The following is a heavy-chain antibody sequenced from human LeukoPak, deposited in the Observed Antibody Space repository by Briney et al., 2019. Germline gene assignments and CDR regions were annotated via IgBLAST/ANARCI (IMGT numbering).Heavy chain of an antibody. V-gene: IGHV1-46*01. CDR1: GYTFTSYY. CDR2: INPSSGST. Sequence: GASVKVSCKASGYTFTSYYMHWVRQAPGQGLEWMGIINPSSGSTRYAQKFQGRVTMTRDMSTSTVYMELSSLRSEDTAVYYCARALPHRRLMDTTMEQHWFDPWGQGTLVTVSS. D-gene: IGHD5-18*01. CDR3: ARALPHRRLMDTTMEQHWFDP. J-gene: IGHJ5*02.